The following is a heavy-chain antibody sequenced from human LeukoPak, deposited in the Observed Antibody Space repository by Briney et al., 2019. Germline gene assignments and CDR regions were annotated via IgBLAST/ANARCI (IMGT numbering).Heavy chain of an antibody. CDR3: ARQTVTTFESYFDY. CDR2: IIPIFGTA. V-gene: IGHV1-69*13. Sequence: ASVKVPCKASGGTFSSYAISWVRQAPGQGLEWMGGIIPIFGTANYAQKFQGRVTITADESTSTAYMELSSLRSEDTAVYYCARQTVTTFESYFDYWGQGTLVTVSS. J-gene: IGHJ4*02. CDR1: GGTFSSYA. D-gene: IGHD4-11*01.